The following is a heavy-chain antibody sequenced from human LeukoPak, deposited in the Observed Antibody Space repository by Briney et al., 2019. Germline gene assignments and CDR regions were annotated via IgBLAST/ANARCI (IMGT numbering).Heavy chain of an antibody. Sequence: GASVKVSCKASGYSFTTYGINWVRQAPGQGLEWMGWISAYSGHTNYAQKFQGRVTMTTDTSTTTAYLELRSLRSDDTAVFYCARDYDDNSRCFGHCGQGTLVTVSS. V-gene: IGHV1-18*01. CDR1: GYSFTTYG. CDR3: ARDYDDNSRCFGH. CDR2: ISAYSGHT. D-gene: IGHD4-23*01. J-gene: IGHJ4*02.